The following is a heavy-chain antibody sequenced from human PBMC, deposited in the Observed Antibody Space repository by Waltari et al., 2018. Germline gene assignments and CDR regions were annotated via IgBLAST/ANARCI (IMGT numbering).Heavy chain of an antibody. V-gene: IGHV4-38-2*01. CDR3: ARSVVLGYYYYYYYMDV. D-gene: IGHD2-8*02. CDR1: GYSISSGYY. CDR2: IYHSGST. Sequence: QVQLQESGPGLVKPSETLSLTCAVSGYSISSGYYWGWIRQPPGKGLEWIGSIYHSGSTYYTPALKSRVTISVDTSKNQFSLKLSSVTAADTAVYYCARSVVLGYYYYYYYMDVWGKGTTVTVSS. J-gene: IGHJ6*03.